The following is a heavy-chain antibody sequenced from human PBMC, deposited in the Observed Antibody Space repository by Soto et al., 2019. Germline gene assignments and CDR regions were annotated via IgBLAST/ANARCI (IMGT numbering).Heavy chain of an antibody. CDR1: GFTFSSYS. CDR2: ISNNI. Sequence: EVQLVESGGGLVKPGGSLRLSCAASGFTFSSYSMNWVRQAPGKGLEWVAYISNNIYYADSVKGRFTISRDNAKNSLYLKMNSLRAEDTAVYYCARGGEGFDPWGQGTLVTVSS. J-gene: IGHJ5*02. D-gene: IGHD3-3*01. CDR3: ARGGEGFDP. V-gene: IGHV3-21*01.